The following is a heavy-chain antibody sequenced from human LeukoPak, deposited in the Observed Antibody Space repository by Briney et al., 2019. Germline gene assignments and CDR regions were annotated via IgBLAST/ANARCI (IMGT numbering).Heavy chain of an antibody. CDR1: GFTFSSYG. CDR2: IWYDGSNK. CDR3: ARECEYDSSGYPGY. Sequence: GGSLRLSCAASGFTFSSYGMHWVRQAPGKGLEWVAVIWYDGSNKYYADSVKGRFTISRDNSKNTLYLQMNSLRAEDTAVYYCARECEYDSSGYPGYWGQGTLVTVSS. D-gene: IGHD3-22*01. V-gene: IGHV3-33*01. J-gene: IGHJ4*02.